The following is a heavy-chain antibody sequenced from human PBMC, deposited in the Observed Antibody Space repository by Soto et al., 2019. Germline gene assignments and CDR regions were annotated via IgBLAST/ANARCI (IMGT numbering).Heavy chain of an antibody. CDR1: GYTFTSYG. CDR2: ISAYNGNT. D-gene: IGHD2-15*01. CDR3: ARSVRYCSGGSCYLDSWFDP. Sequence: ASVKVSCKASGYTFTSYGISWVRQAPGQGLEWMGWISAYNGNTNYAQKLQGRVTMTTDTSTSKAYMELRSLRSDDTAVYYCARSVRYCSGGSCYLDSWFDPWGQGTLVTVSS. J-gene: IGHJ5*02. V-gene: IGHV1-18*01.